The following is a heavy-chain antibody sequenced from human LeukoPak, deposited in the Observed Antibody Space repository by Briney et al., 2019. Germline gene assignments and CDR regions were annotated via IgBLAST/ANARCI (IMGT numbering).Heavy chain of an antibody. V-gene: IGHV3-23*01. CDR3: ATYCSYSSGWYFADY. Sequence: GGSLRLSCAASGFTFSSYAMSWVHQAPGKGLEWVSAISGSGGSTYYADSVKGRFTISRDNSKNTLYLQMNSLRAEDTAVSYCATYCSYSSGWYFADYWGQGTLVTVSS. D-gene: IGHD6-19*01. CDR2: ISGSGGST. J-gene: IGHJ4*02. CDR1: GFTFSSYA.